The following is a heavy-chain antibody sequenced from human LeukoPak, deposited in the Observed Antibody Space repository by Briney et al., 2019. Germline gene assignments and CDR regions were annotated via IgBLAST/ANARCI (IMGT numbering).Heavy chain of an antibody. D-gene: IGHD4-17*01. CDR2: ISGSGGST. J-gene: IGHJ5*02. V-gene: IGHV3-23*01. CDR1: GFTFSSYA. CDR3: AKDVVSYTVTSNWFDP. Sequence: PGGSLRLSCAASGFTFSSYAMSWVRQAPGKGLDWVSSISGSGGSTYYADSVKGRFTISRDNSKNTLYLQMNSLRAEDTAVYYCAKDVVSYTVTSNWFDPWGQGTLVTVSS.